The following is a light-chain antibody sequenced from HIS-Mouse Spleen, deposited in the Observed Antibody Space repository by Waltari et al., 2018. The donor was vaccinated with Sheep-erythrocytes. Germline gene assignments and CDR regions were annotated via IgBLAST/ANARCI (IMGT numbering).Light chain of an antibody. CDR1: SSDVGDYNY. Sequence: QSALTQPRSVSGSPGQSVTISCTGTSSDVGDYNYVSWYQQHPGKAPKLMMYDVSKRPSGVPDRFFGSKPGNTASLTISGRQAEDEADYYCCSYAGSYTFVVFGGGTKLTVL. J-gene: IGLJ2*01. V-gene: IGLV2-11*01. CDR3: CSYAGSYTFVV. CDR2: DVS.